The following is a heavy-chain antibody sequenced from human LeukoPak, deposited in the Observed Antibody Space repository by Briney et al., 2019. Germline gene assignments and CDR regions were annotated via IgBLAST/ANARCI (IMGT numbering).Heavy chain of an antibody. Sequence: GGSLRLSCAASGFTFSSYSMNWVRQAPGKGLEWVSAISSSSSYIHYADSVKGRFTISRDNAKNSLYLQMNCLRAEDTAVYYCARDRDDSSGYYYPLDYWGQGTLVTVSS. CDR2: ISSSSSYI. V-gene: IGHV3-21*01. D-gene: IGHD3-22*01. J-gene: IGHJ4*02. CDR3: ARDRDDSSGYYYPLDY. CDR1: GFTFSSYS.